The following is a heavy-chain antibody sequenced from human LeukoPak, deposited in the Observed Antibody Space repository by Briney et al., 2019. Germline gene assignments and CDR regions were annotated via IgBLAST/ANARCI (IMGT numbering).Heavy chain of an antibody. CDR3: AKEDYGSGSYYKDGMDV. D-gene: IGHD3-10*01. CDR2: ISWNSGSI. CDR1: GFTFDDYA. Sequence: GGSLRLSCAASGFTFDDYAMHRVRQAPGKGLEWVSGISWNSGSIGYADSVKGRFTISRDNAKNSLYLQMNSLRAEDTALYYCAKEDYGSGSYYKDGMDVWGQGTTVTVSS. V-gene: IGHV3-9*01. J-gene: IGHJ6*02.